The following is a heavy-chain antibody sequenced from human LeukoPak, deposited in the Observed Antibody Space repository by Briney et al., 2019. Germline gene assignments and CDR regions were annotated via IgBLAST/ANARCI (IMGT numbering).Heavy chain of an antibody. CDR3: AREGVPAATIDYYYYMDV. CDR2: IKQDGSEK. CDR1: GFTFSSYW. J-gene: IGHJ6*03. Sequence: PGGSLRLSCAASGFTFSSYWMSWVRQAPGKGLEWVANIKQDGSEKYYVDSAKGRFTISRDNAKNSLYLQMNSLRAEDTAVYYCAREGVPAATIDYYYYMDVWGKGTTVTVSS. D-gene: IGHD2-2*01. V-gene: IGHV3-7*01.